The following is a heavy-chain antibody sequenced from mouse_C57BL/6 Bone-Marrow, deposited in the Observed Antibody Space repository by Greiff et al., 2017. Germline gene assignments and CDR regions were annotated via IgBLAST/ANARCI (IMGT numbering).Heavy chain of an antibody. D-gene: IGHD2-5*01. CDR2: INPSSGST. Sequence: VQLQQSGAELVKPGASVKLSCKASGYTFTNYWMHWVKQRPGHGLEWIGMINPSSGSTNYNEKFKSKATLTVDKSSSTAYMQRSSLTSEDSAVYYCARGHYYSSLDYWGQGTTVTVSA. V-gene: IGHV1-64*01. CDR1: GYTFTNYW. J-gene: IGHJ2*01. CDR3: ARGHYYSSLDY.